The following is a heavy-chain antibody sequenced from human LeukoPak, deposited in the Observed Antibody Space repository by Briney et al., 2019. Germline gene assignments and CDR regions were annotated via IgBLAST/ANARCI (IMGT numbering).Heavy chain of an antibody. CDR3: ARDIAQVLVRDGYNL. J-gene: IGHJ5*02. CDR2: ISSSSSYI. CDR1: GFTFSSYS. Sequence: SGGSLRLSCAASGFTFSSYSMNWVRQAPGKGLEWVSSISSSSSYIYYADSVKGRFTISRDNAKNSLYLQMNSLRAEDTAVYCCARDIAQVLVRDGYNLWGQGTLVTVSS. V-gene: IGHV3-21*01. D-gene: IGHD5-24*01.